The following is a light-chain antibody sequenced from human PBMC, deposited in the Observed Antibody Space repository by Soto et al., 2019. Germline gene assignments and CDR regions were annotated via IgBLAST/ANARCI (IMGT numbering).Light chain of an antibody. Sequence: DIQLTQSPSSLSASVGDRVTITCRTSQSISSYLNWYQQKPGQAPKLLIYTASSVTSVVPSRFSGSGSGTDFTLTISILQHEDFATYYYQQSDRTPHTFGQGTKLEIK. CDR1: QSISSY. V-gene: IGKV1-39*01. CDR2: TAS. J-gene: IGKJ2*01. CDR3: QQSDRTPHT.